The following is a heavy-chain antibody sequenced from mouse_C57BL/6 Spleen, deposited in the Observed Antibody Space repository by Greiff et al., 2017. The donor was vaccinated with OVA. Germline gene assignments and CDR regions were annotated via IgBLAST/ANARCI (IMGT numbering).Heavy chain of an antibody. Sequence: EVKLQESGPGLVKPSQSLSLTCSVTGYSITSGYYWNWIRQFPGNKLEWMGYISYDGSNNYNPSLKNRISITRDTSKNQFFLKLNSVTTEDTATYYCARGWDEVRYFDYWGQGTTLTVSS. CDR3: ARGWDEVRYFDY. CDR1: GYSITSGYY. CDR2: ISYDGSN. J-gene: IGHJ2*01. V-gene: IGHV3-6*01. D-gene: IGHD2-14*01.